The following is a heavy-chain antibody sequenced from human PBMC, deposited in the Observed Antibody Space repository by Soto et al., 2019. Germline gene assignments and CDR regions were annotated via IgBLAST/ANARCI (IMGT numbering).Heavy chain of an antibody. J-gene: IGHJ5*01. D-gene: IGHD6-19*01. CDR1: GGSISDSNYY. V-gene: IGHV4-39*01. CDR3: ARHSGRFGIAGAGIDS. CDR2: IYYSGSA. Sequence: QLQESGPGLVKPSETLSLTCTVSGGSISDSNYYWGWFRQPPGKELRWIGSIYYSGSAYYDPSLKSRVTISVDSSKSPISLILNSVTAADTAVYFCARHSGRFGIAGAGIDSWGRGTLVTVSS.